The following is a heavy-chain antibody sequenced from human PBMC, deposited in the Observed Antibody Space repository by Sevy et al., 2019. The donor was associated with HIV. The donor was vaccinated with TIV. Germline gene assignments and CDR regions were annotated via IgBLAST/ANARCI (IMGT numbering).Heavy chain of an antibody. D-gene: IGHD3-22*01. CDR1: GYTFVGYY. CDR3: ATEAGRAEKRYYESRAYYST. J-gene: IGHJ4*02. Sequence: ASVKVSCKTSGYTFVGYYIHWVRQAPGQGLEWMGWINPASGGTDYARGFQGRVTMTRDTSLRTAYIEVRWLKSDDTAVYYCATEAGRAEKRYYESRAYYSTWGQGTPVTVSS. V-gene: IGHV1-2*02. CDR2: INPASGGT.